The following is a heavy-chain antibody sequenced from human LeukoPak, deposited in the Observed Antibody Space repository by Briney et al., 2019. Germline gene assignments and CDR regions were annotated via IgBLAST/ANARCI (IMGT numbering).Heavy chain of an antibody. V-gene: IGHV3-23*01. J-gene: IGHJ4*02. D-gene: IGHD3-3*01. CDR2: MSGRGDRT. Sequence: GGSLRLSCAASGFTFSRYAINWVRQAPGKGLECVSSMSGRGDRTYYADSVKGRFTISRDSSKSTQYLQMNSLRAEDTAVYFCAKEMAYDFWSGQFDYWGQGTLVTVSS. CDR3: AKEMAYDFWSGQFDY. CDR1: GFTFSRYA.